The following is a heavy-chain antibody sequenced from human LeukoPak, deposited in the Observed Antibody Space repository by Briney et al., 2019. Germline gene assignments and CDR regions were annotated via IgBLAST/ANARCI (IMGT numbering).Heavy chain of an antibody. CDR1: GYTFTGYY. Sequence: GASVKVSCKASGYTFTGYYMHWVRQAPGQGLEWMGWINPNSGGTNYAQKFQGRVTMTRDTSISTAYMELSRLRSDDTAVYYCARKGYDILTGYPKGMDVWGKGTTVTVSS. CDR2: INPNSGGT. D-gene: IGHD3-9*01. V-gene: IGHV1-2*02. CDR3: ARKGYDILTGYPKGMDV. J-gene: IGHJ6*03.